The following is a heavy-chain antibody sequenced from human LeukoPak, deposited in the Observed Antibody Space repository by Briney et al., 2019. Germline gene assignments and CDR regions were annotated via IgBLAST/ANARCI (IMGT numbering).Heavy chain of an antibody. CDR1: GYTFTGYY. D-gene: IGHD6-13*01. J-gene: IGHJ4*02. V-gene: IGHV1-2*02. Sequence: GASVKVSCKASGYTFTGYYMHWVRQAPGQGLEWMGWINPNSGGTNYAQKFQGRVTMTRDTSISTAYMELSRLRSDDTAVYYCARYPFREQQLPFDYWGQGTLVTVSS. CDR2: INPNSGGT. CDR3: ARYPFREQQLPFDY.